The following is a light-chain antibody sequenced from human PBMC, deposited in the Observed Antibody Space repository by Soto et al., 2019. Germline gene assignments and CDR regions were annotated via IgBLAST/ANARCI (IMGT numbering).Light chain of an antibody. CDR3: QSNYAGQRRVV. V-gene: IGLV1-40*01. CDR1: SSNIGAGYD. J-gene: IGLJ7*01. CDR2: RNN. Sequence: QAVVTQPPSVSGAPGQTVTMSCTGSSSNIGAGYDVHWYQQIPGKAPKLLIYRNNNRPSGVPDRFSGSKSDTSASLAITGLQAEDEADYYCQSNYAGQRRVVFGGGTQLTVL.